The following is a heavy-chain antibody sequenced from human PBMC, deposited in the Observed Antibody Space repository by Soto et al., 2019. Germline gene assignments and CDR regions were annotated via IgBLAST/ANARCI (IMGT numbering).Heavy chain of an antibody. D-gene: IGHD3-22*01. V-gene: IGHV2-5*02. Sequence: QITLKESGPTLVKPTQTLTLTCTFSGFSLSTNGEGVGWIRQPPGKALEWLAVIYWDDDKRYSPSLKSRLTITKDTSKNQVALTMTNMDPVDTATYSCAHSYYYDSSAYPFDYWGQGTLVTVSS. CDR2: IYWDDDK. J-gene: IGHJ4*02. CDR1: GFSLSTNGEG. CDR3: AHSYYYDSSAYPFDY.